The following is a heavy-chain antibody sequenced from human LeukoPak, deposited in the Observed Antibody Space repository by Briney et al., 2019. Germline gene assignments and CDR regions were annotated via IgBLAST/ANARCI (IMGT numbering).Heavy chain of an antibody. J-gene: IGHJ4*02. Sequence: GGSLRLSCAASGSTFSSYSMNWVRQAPGKGLEWVSSISSSSSYIYYADSVKGRFTISRDNAKNSLYLQMNSLRAEDTAVYYCARGTREAYYFDYWGQGTLVTVSS. CDR1: GSTFSSYS. CDR2: ISSSSSYI. V-gene: IGHV3-21*01. CDR3: ARGTREAYYFDY.